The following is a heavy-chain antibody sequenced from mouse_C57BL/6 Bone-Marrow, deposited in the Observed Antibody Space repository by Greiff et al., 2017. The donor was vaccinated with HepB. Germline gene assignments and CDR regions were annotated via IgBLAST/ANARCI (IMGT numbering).Heavy chain of an antibody. Sequence: VQLQQPGAELVKPGASVKMSCKASGYTFTSYWITWVKQRPGQGLEWIGDIYPGSGSTNYNEKFKSKATLTVDTSSSTAYMQLSSLTSEDSAVYYCARGLTDYDGGYFDVWGTGTTVTVSS. V-gene: IGHV1-55*01. CDR2: IYPGSGST. CDR1: GYTFTSYW. CDR3: ARGLTDYDGGYFDV. D-gene: IGHD2-4*01. J-gene: IGHJ1*03.